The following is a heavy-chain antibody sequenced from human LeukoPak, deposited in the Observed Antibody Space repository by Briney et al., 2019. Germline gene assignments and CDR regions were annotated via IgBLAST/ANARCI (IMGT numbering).Heavy chain of an antibody. CDR3: ATALPPSYSGSYKSHIDAFDI. J-gene: IGHJ3*02. CDR2: IVVGSGNT. Sequence: ASVKVSCKASGFTFTSSAVQWVRQARGQRLEWIGWIVVGSGNTNYAQKFQERVTITRDMSTSTAYMELSSLRSEDTAVYYCATALPPSYSGSYKSHIDAFDIWGQGTMVTVSS. D-gene: IGHD1-26*01. CDR1: GFTFTSSA. V-gene: IGHV1-58*01.